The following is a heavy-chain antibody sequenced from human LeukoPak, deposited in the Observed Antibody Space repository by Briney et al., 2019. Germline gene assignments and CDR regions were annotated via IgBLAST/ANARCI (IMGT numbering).Heavy chain of an antibody. Sequence: GGSLRLSCAASGFTFSSYSMNWVRQAPGKGLEWVSSISSSSSYMYYADSVKGRFTISRDNAKNSLYLQMNSLRAEDTAVYYCARDFHYDYVWGSYRYRAFDIWGRGTMVTVSS. CDR1: GFTFSSYS. J-gene: IGHJ3*02. D-gene: IGHD3-16*02. V-gene: IGHV3-21*01. CDR3: ARDFHYDYVWGSYRYRAFDI. CDR2: ISSSSSYM.